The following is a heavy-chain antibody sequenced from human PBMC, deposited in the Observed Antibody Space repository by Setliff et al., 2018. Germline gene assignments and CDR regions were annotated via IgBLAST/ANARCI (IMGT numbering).Heavy chain of an antibody. Sequence: PGGSLRLPCAASGFTFSTYRMHWVRQAPGKGLEWVAVIWDDGGNKYHADSVKGRFTISRDNSKSTRYLQMNSLRPEDTAVYYCARTCSGSGCYAGLESWGQGTPVTVS. D-gene: IGHD2-15*01. CDR1: GFTFSTYR. CDR3: ARTCSGSGCYAGLES. V-gene: IGHV3-33*08. J-gene: IGHJ4*02. CDR2: IWDDGGNK.